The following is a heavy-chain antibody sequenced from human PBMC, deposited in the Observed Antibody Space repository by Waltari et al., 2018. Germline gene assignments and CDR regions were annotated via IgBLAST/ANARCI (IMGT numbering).Heavy chain of an antibody. J-gene: IGHJ6*02. Sequence: QVQLVQSGAEAKKPGSSVKVSCKSSGGTLANYAISWVRQAPGQGVEWMGGIIPMFNTSNYAQKFKDRVTITKDESTTTAFMELSGLRFDDTAIYYCARTLPPDNKSWHYYFGMDVWGQGTTVTVSS. CDR3: ARTLPPDNKSWHYYFGMDV. V-gene: IGHV1-69*05. CDR1: GGTLANYA. CDR2: IIPMFNTS. D-gene: IGHD1-1*01.